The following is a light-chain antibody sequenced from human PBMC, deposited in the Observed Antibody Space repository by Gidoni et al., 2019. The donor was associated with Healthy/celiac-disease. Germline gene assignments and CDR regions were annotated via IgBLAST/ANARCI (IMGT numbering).Light chain of an antibody. Sequence: EIVLTQSPATLSLSPGERATLSCRASQIGSSYLAWYQQKPGQAPRLLIYDASNRATGIPARFSGSGSGTDFTLTISSLEPEDFAVYYCQQRSNWPPYTFXXXTKLEIK. CDR2: DAS. V-gene: IGKV3-11*01. J-gene: IGKJ2*01. CDR1: QIGSSY. CDR3: QQRSNWPPYT.